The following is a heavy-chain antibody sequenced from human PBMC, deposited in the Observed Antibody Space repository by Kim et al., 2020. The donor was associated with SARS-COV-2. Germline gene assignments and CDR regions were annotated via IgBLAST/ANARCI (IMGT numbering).Heavy chain of an antibody. V-gene: IGHV3-23*01. CDR2: ISSSGGNT. J-gene: IGHJ4*02. CDR1: GFTFSSYA. D-gene: IGHD2-21*02. CDR3: AKKFMVTGRPSFDA. Sequence: GGSLRLSCAASGFTFSSYAMAWVRQAPGKGLEWVSFISSSGGNTFYADFVEGRFTISRDNSKNTLYLQMHSLRVEDTAVYYCAKKFMVTGRPSFDAWGQGALVTVSS.